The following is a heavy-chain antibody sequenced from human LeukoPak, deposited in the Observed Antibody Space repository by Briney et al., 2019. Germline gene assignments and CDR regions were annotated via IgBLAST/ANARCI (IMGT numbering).Heavy chain of an antibody. Sequence: TGRSLRLSCAASGFTFDDYAMHWVRQAPGKGLEWVSGISWNSGSIGYADSVKGRFTISRDNAKNSLYLQMNSLRAEDTALYYCAKDMGRYSYGYWVYWGQGTLVTVSS. CDR3: AKDMGRYSYGYWVY. J-gene: IGHJ4*02. D-gene: IGHD5-18*01. CDR1: GFTFDDYA. CDR2: ISWNSGSI. V-gene: IGHV3-9*01.